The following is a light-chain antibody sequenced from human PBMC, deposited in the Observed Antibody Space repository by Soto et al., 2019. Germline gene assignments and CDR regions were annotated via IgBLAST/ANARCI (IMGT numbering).Light chain of an antibody. V-gene: IGKV3-20*01. CDR3: QNHVSGPGT. J-gene: IGKJ1*01. CDR1: QSVSGRN. CDR2: IAS. Sequence: ELVLTQSPDTLSLSPGERATLSCRDSQSVSGRNLASYQHKTVQGPRLLFYIASRRATGIPDRFSGSGSGTEFAPTISRLAPEDFAVYYCQNHVSGPGTFGQGTKVEIK.